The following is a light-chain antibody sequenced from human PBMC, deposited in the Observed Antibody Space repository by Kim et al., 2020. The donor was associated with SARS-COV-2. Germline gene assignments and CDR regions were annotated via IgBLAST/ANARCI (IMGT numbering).Light chain of an antibody. J-gene: IGKJ2*01. CDR1: QSISTW. CDR2: KAS. Sequence: SASVEDRVTITCRASQSISTWLAWYQQKPGKAPKLLIYKASNLESGVPSRFSGSGSGTEFTLTISSLQPDDFATYYCQQYNSYLYTFGQGTKLEI. V-gene: IGKV1-5*03. CDR3: QQYNSYLYT.